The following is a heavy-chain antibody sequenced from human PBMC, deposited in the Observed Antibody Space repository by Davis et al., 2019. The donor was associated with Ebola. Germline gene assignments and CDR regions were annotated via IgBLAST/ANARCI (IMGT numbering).Heavy chain of an antibody. J-gene: IGHJ5*02. V-gene: IGHV3-48*02. CDR3: ARANYGYSGYDSPWFDP. CDR2: ISSSSSTI. Sequence: PGGSLRLSCAASGFTVSSNYMSWVRQAPGKGLEWVSYISSSSSTIYYADSVKGRFTISRDNAKNSLYLQMNSLRDEDTAVYYCARANYGYSGYDSPWFDPWGQGTLVTVSS. CDR1: GFTVSSNY. D-gene: IGHD5-12*01.